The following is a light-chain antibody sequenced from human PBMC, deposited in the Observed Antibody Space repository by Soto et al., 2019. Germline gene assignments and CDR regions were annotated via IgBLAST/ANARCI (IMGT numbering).Light chain of an antibody. J-gene: IGLJ1*01. CDR1: SSDIGGYNY. CDR3: SSYSSSTNPV. V-gene: IGLV2-8*01. CDR2: EVS. Sequence: QSALTQPPSASGSPGQSVTISCTGTSSDIGGYNYVYWYQHHPGKAPKLMIYEVSKRPSVFTDRFSGSKSGNTSSLTVSVLEAEDEAYYSSSSYSSSTNPVFGSGTKLTVL.